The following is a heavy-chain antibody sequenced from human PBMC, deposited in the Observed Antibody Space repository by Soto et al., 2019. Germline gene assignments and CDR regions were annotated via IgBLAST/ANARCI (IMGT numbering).Heavy chain of an antibody. CDR3: ARQRNSVVTQASFDV. CDR1: GDSISSRSYY. Sequence: PSETLSLTCTVTGDSISSRSYYWGWIRQPPGKGLEWIGSIYYSGSTYNNPSLRSRASMSIDTSKDQFSLKLKSVTAADTALYFCARQRNSVVTQASFDVWGPGSLVTVSS. CDR2: IYYSGST. V-gene: IGHV4-39*01. D-gene: IGHD2-21*02. J-gene: IGHJ4*02.